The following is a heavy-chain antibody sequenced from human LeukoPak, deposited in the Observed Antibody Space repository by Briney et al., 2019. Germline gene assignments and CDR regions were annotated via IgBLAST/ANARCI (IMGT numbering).Heavy chain of an antibody. Sequence: TTSETLSLTCTVSGGSISSDDSYWSWIRQPPGKGLEWIGYIYYSGSTYYNPSPKSRLTISVDTSKNQFSLKLSSVTAADTAVYYCARARDVTAAGTNNWLDPWGQGTLVTVSS. CDR2: IYYSGST. V-gene: IGHV4-30-4*01. D-gene: IGHD6-13*01. CDR1: GGSISSDDSY. CDR3: ARARDVTAAGTNNWLDP. J-gene: IGHJ5*02.